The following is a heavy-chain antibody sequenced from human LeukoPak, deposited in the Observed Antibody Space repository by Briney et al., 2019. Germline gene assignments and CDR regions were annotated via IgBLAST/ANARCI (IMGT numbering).Heavy chain of an antibody. V-gene: IGHV3-30*02. CDR2: IQYDGSNK. CDR1: EFTFSIYG. J-gene: IGHJ5*02. D-gene: IGHD3-3*01. Sequence: GGSLRLSCAASEFTFSIYGMHWVRQAPGKGLEWVAFIQYDGSNKYYADSVKGRFTISRDNSKNTLYLQMNGLRVEDTAVYYCAKEINDFWSGHEGPFDPWGQGTLVTVSS. CDR3: AKEINDFWSGHEGPFDP.